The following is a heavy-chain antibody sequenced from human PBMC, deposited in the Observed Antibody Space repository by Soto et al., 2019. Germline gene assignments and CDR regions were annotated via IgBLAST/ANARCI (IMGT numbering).Heavy chain of an antibody. Sequence: QEQLVQSGPEVKKPGSSVKVSCKDSGGLFSSFAISWVRQAPGQGLEWLGGIIPVFGTINYAEKFQGRLTITADESTNTAYMELSSLTSGDTAMYYCGRGGGPYVWFNEFWGQGTLVTVSS. CDR1: GGLFSSFA. CDR2: IIPVFGTI. D-gene: IGHD3-16*01. CDR3: GRGGGPYVWFNEF. J-gene: IGHJ4*02. V-gene: IGHV1-69*01.